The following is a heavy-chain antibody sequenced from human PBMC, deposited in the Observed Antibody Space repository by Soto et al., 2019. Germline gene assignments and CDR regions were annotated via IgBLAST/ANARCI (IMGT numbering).Heavy chain of an antibody. J-gene: IGHJ6*02. CDR3: ARGGDYDYVWGSYRARYYYYGMDV. D-gene: IGHD3-16*02. V-gene: IGHV1-2*04. CDR1: GYTFTGYY. CDR2: INPNSGGT. Sequence: ASVKVSCKASGYTFTGYYMHWVRQAPGQGLEWMGWINPNSGGTNYAQKFQGWVTMTRDTSISTAYMELSRLRSDDTAVYYCARGGDYDYVWGSYRARYYYYGMDVWGQGTTVTVSS.